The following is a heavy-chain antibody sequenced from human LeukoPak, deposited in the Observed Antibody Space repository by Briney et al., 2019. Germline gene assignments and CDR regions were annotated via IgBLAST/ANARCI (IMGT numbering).Heavy chain of an antibody. CDR2: INSDGSST. CDR3: AREGAAAAPY. D-gene: IGHD6-13*01. J-gene: IGHJ4*02. Sequence: GGSLRLSCAASGFIFSTFWMHWVRQAPGKGLVWVSRINSDGSSTIYADSVKGRFTISRDNAKNTLYLQMNSLRAEDTAMYYCAREGAAAAPYWGQGTLVTVSS. CDR1: GFIFSTFW. V-gene: IGHV3-74*01.